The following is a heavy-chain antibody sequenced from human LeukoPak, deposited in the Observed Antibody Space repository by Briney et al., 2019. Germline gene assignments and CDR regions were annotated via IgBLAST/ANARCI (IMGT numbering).Heavy chain of an antibody. CDR1: GVSISSYY. V-gene: IGHV4-4*07. D-gene: IGHD4-17*01. J-gene: IGHJ4*02. Sequence: PSETLSLTCTVSGVSISSYYWSWLRQPAGKGLEWIGRIYTSGSTNYNPSLKSRVTMSVDTSKNQFSLKLSSVTAADTAVYYCARELGDYGDYYDYFDYWGQGTLVTVSS. CDR3: ARELGDYGDYYDYFDY. CDR2: IYTSGST.